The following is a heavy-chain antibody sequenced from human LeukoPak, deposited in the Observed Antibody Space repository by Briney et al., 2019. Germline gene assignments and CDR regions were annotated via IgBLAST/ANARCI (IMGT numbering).Heavy chain of an antibody. CDR3: ARGKPQPPSTYYDFWSGYYNPLYYFDY. V-gene: IGHV4-39*01. Sequence: SETLSLTCTVSGGSISSSSYYWGWIRQPPGKGLEWIGSIYYSGSTYYNPSLKSRVTISVDTSKNQFSLKLSSVTAADTAVYYCARGKPQPPSTYYDFWSGYYNPLYYFDYWGQGTLVTVSS. CDR2: IYYSGST. CDR1: GGSISSSSYY. D-gene: IGHD3-3*01. J-gene: IGHJ4*02.